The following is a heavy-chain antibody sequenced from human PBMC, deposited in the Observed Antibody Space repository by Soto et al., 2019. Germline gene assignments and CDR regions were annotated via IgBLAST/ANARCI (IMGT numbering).Heavy chain of an antibody. D-gene: IGHD3-22*01. Sequence: QVQLVQSGAEVTKPGSSVKVSCKASGGTFSSYAISWVRQAPGQGLEWMGGIIPIFGTANYAQKFQGRVTITADESTSTAYMELSSLRSEDTAVYYCARESSSYVYDSSGHRGGYFDLWGRGTLVTVSS. J-gene: IGHJ2*01. V-gene: IGHV1-69*01. CDR1: GGTFSSYA. CDR3: ARESSSYVYDSSGHRGGYFDL. CDR2: IIPIFGTA.